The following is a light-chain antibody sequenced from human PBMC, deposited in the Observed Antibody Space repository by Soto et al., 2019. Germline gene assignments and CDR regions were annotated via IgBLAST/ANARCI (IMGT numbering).Light chain of an antibody. CDR1: SSNIGSKY. V-gene: IGLV1-47*02. J-gene: IGLJ3*02. CDR2: TND. CDR3: ATWDDSLSGPV. Sequence: QSVLTQPPSASETPGQRVTISCSGSSSNIGSKYVYWYQQLPGTAPKLLIHTNDQRPSGVPDRFSGSKSGTSASLAISGLRSEDEADYYCATWDDSLSGPVFGGGTKLTVL.